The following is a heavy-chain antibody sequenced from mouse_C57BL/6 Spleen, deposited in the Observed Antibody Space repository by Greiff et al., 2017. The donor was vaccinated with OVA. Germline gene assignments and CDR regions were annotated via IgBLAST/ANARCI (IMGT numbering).Heavy chain of an antibody. CDR3: ARADKDYAMDY. Sequence: VQLKESGPGLVKPSQSLSLTCSVTGYSITSGYYWNWIRQFPGNKLEWMGYISYDGSNNYNPSLKNRISITRDTSKNQFFLKLNSVTTEDTATYYCARADKDYAMDYWGQGTSVTVSS. J-gene: IGHJ4*01. CDR1: GYSITSGYY. V-gene: IGHV3-6*01. CDR2: ISYDGSN. D-gene: IGHD1-3*01.